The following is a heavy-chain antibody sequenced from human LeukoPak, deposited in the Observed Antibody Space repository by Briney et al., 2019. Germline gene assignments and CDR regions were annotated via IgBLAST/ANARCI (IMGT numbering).Heavy chain of an antibody. J-gene: IGHJ3*02. V-gene: IGHV1-69*04. Sequence: EASVKVSCKASGGTFSSYAISWVRQAPGQGLEWMGRIIPILGIANYAQKFQGRVTITADKSTSTAYMELSSLRSEDTAVYYCARDPAAATHAFDIWGQGTMVTVSS. CDR2: IIPILGIA. CDR3: ARDPAAATHAFDI. CDR1: GGTFSSYA. D-gene: IGHD6-13*01.